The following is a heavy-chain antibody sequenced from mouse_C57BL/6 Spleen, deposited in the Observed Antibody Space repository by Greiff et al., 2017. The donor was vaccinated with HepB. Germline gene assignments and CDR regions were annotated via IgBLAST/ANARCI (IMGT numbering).Heavy chain of an antibody. CDR2: IDPEDGET. CDR3: ARRPYDYGSREDAMDY. D-gene: IGHD1-1*01. J-gene: IGHJ4*01. V-gene: IGHV14-2*01. Sequence: VQLQQSGAELVKPGASVKLSCTASGFNIKDYYMHWVKQRTEQGLEWIGRIDPEDGETKNAPKFQGKATITADTSSNTAYLQLSSLTSEDTAVYYCARRPYDYGSREDAMDYWGQGTSVTVSS. CDR1: GFNIKDYY.